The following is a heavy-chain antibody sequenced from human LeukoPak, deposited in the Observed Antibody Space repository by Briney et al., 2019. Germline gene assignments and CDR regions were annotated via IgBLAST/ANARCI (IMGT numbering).Heavy chain of an antibody. V-gene: IGHV4-59*01. Sequence: PSETLSLTCTVSGGSISSYYWSWIRQPPGKGLEWIGYIYYSGSTNYNPSLKSRVTISVDTSKNQFSLKLSSVTAADTAVYYCARGYDYVWGSYRSFDYWGQGTLVTVSS. CDR3: ARGYDYVWGSYRSFDY. CDR1: GGSISSYY. CDR2: IYYSGST. D-gene: IGHD3-16*02. J-gene: IGHJ4*02.